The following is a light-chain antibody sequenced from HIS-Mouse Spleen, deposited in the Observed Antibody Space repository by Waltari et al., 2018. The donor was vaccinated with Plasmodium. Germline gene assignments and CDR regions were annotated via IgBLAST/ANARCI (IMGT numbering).Light chain of an antibody. CDR1: QSVSSN. J-gene: IGKJ3*01. CDR2: SAS. CDR3: QQYNNWSFT. V-gene: IGKV3-15*01. Sequence: EIVMTQSPATLSASPGERATLSCRSSQSVSSNLAWYQQKPGQAPRLLIYSASTRATGIPARFSGSGSGTEFTLTISSLQSEDFAVYYCQQYNNWSFTFGPGTKVDIK.